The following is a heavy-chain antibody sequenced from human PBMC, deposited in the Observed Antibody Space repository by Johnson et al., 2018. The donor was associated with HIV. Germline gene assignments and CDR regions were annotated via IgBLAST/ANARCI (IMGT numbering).Heavy chain of an antibody. CDR2: ISSNGGST. D-gene: IGHD6-6*01. Sequence: EVQLVESGGGLVKPGGSLRLSCAASGFTFSSYAMHWVRQAPGKGLEYVSAISSNGGSTYYANSVKGRFTISRDNSKNTLYLQMGSLRAEDMAVYYCARAGGSSLAFDIWGQGTMVTVSS. J-gene: IGHJ3*02. V-gene: IGHV3-64*01. CDR3: ARAGGSSLAFDI. CDR1: GFTFSSYA.